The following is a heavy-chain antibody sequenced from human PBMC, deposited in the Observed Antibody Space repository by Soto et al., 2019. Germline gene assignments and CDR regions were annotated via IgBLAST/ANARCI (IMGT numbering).Heavy chain of an antibody. D-gene: IGHD3-22*01. J-gene: IGHJ4*02. CDR1: GYTFTGYY. V-gene: IGHV1-2*02. CDR3: VKGEYYYDSSGYYPFDY. Sequence: GASVKVSCKASGYTFTGYYMHWVRQAPGQGLEWMGGIDPDNGDTNYAQKFQGRVTMTEDTSTDTAYMELSSLRADDTAVYYCVKGEYYYDSSGYYPFDYWDQGTLVTVSS. CDR2: IDPDNGDT.